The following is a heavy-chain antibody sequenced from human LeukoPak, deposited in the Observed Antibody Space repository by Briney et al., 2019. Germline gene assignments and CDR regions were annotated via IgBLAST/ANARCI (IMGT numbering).Heavy chain of an antibody. Sequence: SETLSLTCTVSGYSISSGYYWGWIRQPPGKGLEWIGSIYHSGSTYYNPSLKSRVTISVDTSKNQFSLKLSSVTAADTAVYYCARDPGNDYGDPYYFDYWGQGTLVTVSS. CDR1: GYSISSGYY. J-gene: IGHJ4*02. V-gene: IGHV4-38-2*02. CDR3: ARDPGNDYGDPYYFDY. D-gene: IGHD4-17*01. CDR2: IYHSGST.